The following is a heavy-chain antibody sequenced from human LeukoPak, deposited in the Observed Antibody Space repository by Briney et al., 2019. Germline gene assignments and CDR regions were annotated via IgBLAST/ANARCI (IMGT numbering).Heavy chain of an antibody. CDR2: ISSSSSYI. CDR3: ARVGPSDIVVVVALDY. CDR1: GFTFSSYS. V-gene: IGHV3-21*01. D-gene: IGHD2-15*01. Sequence: GESLRLSCAASGFTFSSYSMNWVRQAPGKGLEWVSSISSSSSYIYYADSVKGRFTISRDNAKNSLYLQMNSLRTEDTAVYYCARVGPSDIVVVVALDYWGQGTLVTVSS. J-gene: IGHJ4*02.